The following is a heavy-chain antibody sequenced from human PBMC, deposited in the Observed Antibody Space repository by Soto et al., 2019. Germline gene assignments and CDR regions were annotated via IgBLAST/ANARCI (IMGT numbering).Heavy chain of an antibody. CDR3: ARGLKNEWSHAFDI. CDR2: INPRGGST. J-gene: IGHJ3*02. V-gene: IGHV1-46*01. D-gene: IGHD3-3*01. CDR1: GYTFTSHY. Sequence: GAAVKVSCKASGYTFTSHYIPWVRQAPGQGLEWMGIINPRGGSTSYAQKFQGRVTMTRDTSTSTVYMELSSLRSEDTAVYYCARGLKNEWSHAFDIWAQGTIVTVSS.